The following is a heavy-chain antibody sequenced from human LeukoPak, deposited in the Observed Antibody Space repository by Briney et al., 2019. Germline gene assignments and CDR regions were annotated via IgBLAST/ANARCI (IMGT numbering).Heavy chain of an antibody. CDR2: IRCSGRHI. CDR1: GFTVGTYS. D-gene: IGHD2-8*01. CDR3: AARPYCTTATCPKTNWFGP. V-gene: IGHV3-21*01. J-gene: IGHJ5*02. Sequence: GRSLRLSWAASGFTVGTYSMNWVRQVPGKGLGGVSSIRCSGRHINCAGSMAGRLTISRDNAKNSLYLQMNGLRAEHTAVYYCAARPYCTTATCPKTNWFGPWSQATLVTVSS.